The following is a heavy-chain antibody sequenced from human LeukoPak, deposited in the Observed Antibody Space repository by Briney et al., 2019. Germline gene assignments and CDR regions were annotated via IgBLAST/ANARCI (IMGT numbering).Heavy chain of an antibody. CDR2: ISAYNGNT. V-gene: IGHV1-18*01. D-gene: IGHD3-9*01. Sequence: ASVKVSCKASGYTFTSYGISWVRQAPGQGLEWMGWISAYNGNTNYAQKLQGRVTMTTDTSTSTAYMELRSLRSDDTAVYYCASDLRSYDILTGYYRRYYYYYGMDVWCQGTTVTVSS. CDR1: GYTFTSYG. J-gene: IGHJ6*02. CDR3: ASDLRSYDILTGYYRRYYYYYGMDV.